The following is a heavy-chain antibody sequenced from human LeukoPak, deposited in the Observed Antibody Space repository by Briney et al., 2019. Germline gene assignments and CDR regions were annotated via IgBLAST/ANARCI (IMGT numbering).Heavy chain of an antibody. J-gene: IGHJ5*02. CDR3: ARDPSDSSGYYSSWFDP. CDR1: GFTLSSYN. Sequence: GGSLRLSCAASGFTLSSYNMNWVRQAPGKGLEWVSFISSSGNFIYYADSVKGRFTISRDNAKNSLFLQMNSLRAEDTAVYYCARDPSDSSGYYSSWFDPWGQGTLVTVSS. V-gene: IGHV3-21*04. D-gene: IGHD3-22*01. CDR2: ISSSGNFI.